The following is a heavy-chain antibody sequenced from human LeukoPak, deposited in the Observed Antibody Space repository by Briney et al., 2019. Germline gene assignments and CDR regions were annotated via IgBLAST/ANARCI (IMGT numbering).Heavy chain of an antibody. D-gene: IGHD3-22*01. CDR3: AASETSGYYDYYYCMDV. CDR1: GGSISSYY. J-gene: IGHJ6*02. CDR2: IYYSGST. V-gene: IGHV4-59*01. Sequence: SETLSLTCTVSGGSISSYYWSWIRQPPGKGLEWIGYIYYSGSTNYNPSLKSRVTISVDTSKNQFSLKLSSVTAADTAVYYCAASETSGYYDYYYCMDVCGQGTTVTVSS.